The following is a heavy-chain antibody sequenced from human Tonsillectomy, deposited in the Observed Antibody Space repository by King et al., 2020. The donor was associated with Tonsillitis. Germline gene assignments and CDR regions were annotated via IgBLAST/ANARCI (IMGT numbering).Heavy chain of an antibody. V-gene: IGHV3-72*01. CDR3: VRELAVDPFDY. D-gene: IGHD2-15*01. CDR1: GFIFSDHY. Sequence: VQLVESGGGLVQPGGSLRLSCAVSGFIFSDHYMDWVRQAPGKGLEWVGRTRNKANSYTTEYAASVKGRFTISRDDSKNSLYLQMNSLKTEDTAVYYCVRELAVDPFDYWGQGTLVTVSS. CDR2: TRNKANSYTT. J-gene: IGHJ4*02.